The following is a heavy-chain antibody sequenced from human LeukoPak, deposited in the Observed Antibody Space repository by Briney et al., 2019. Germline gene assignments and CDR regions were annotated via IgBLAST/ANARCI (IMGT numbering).Heavy chain of an antibody. V-gene: IGHV1-69*05. J-gene: IGHJ4*02. CDR1: GGTLSSYA. Sequence: SVKVSCKASGGTLSSYAISWVRQAPGEGLEWMGGIIPMFPTTNYAQKFQGRLTITTDESTSTAYMELSGLRSEDTAVYYCARSHYVRYEATGYFDYWGQGTLVTVSS. D-gene: IGHD3-9*01. CDR2: IIPMFPTT. CDR3: ARSHYVRYEATGYFDY.